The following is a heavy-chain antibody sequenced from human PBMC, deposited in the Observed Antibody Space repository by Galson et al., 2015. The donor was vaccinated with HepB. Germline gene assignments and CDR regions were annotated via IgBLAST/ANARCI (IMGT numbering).Heavy chain of an antibody. Sequence: SLRLSCAASGFTFSSYAMSWVRQAPGKGLEWVSAISGSGGSTYYADSVKGRFTISRDNSKNTLYLQMNSLRAEDTAVYYCAKRMVTVTTSAVYYYYYGMDVWGQGTTVTVSS. D-gene: IGHD4-17*01. CDR2: ISGSGGST. V-gene: IGHV3-23*01. J-gene: IGHJ6*02. CDR1: GFTFSSYA. CDR3: AKRMVTVTTSAVYYYYYGMDV.